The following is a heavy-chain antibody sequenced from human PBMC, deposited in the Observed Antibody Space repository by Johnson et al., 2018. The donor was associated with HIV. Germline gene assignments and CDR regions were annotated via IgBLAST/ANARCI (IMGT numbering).Heavy chain of an antibody. D-gene: IGHD3-3*02. CDR3: AKVRLAWGLSREAFDI. CDR1: GFTFDDYA. J-gene: IGHJ3*02. CDR2: ISWNSGSI. V-gene: IGHV3-9*01. Sequence: VQLVESGGGLVQPGRSLRLSCAASGFTFDDYAMHWVRQAPGKGLEWVSGISWNSGSIGYADSVKGRFTISRDNAKKSLYLQMNSLRAEDTALYYCAKVRLAWGLSREAFDIWGQWTMVTVSS.